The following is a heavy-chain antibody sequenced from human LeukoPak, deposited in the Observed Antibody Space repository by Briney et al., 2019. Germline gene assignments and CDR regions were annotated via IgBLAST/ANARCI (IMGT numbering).Heavy chain of an antibody. CDR3: AKVPSVGQGYFDY. D-gene: IGHD1-26*01. CDR2: ISGSGGST. V-gene: IGHV3-23*01. CDR1: GFTFSSYA. J-gene: IGHJ4*02. Sequence: GGSLRLFCAASGFTFSSYAMSWVRQAPGKGLEWVSAISGSGGSTYYADSVKGRFTISRDNSKNTLYLQMNSLRAEDTAVYYCAKVPSVGQGYFDYWGQGTLVTVSS.